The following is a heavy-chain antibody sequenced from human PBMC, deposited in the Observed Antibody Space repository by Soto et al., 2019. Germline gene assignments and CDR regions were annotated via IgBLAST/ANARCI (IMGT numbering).Heavy chain of an antibody. D-gene: IGHD6-13*01. CDR1: GGSISSSNW. CDR2: IYHSGST. Sequence: SETLSLTCAVSGGSISSSNWWSWVRQPPGKGLEWIGEIYHSGSTNYNPSLKSRVTISVDKSKNQFSLKLSSVTAADTAVYYCARDIATAGTPIVYRGQRTLVTVSS. V-gene: IGHV4-4*02. J-gene: IGHJ4*02. CDR3: ARDIATAGTPIVY.